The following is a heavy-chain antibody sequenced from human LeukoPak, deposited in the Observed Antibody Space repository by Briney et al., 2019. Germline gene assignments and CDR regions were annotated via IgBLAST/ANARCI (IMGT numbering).Heavy chain of an antibody. CDR3: ARDAYSSSSLDY. CDR1: GGSISSHY. CDR2: IYYSGST. J-gene: IGHJ4*02. D-gene: IGHD6-13*01. Sequence: SETLSLTCTVSGGSISSHYWSWIRQPPGKGLEWIGYIYYSGSTNHNPSLKSRVTISVDTSKNQFSLKLSSVTAADTAVYYCARDAYSSSSLDYWGQGTLVTVSS. V-gene: IGHV4-59*11.